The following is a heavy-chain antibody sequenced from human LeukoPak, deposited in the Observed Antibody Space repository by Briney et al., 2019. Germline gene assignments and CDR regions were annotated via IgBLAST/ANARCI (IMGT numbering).Heavy chain of an antibody. CDR3: ARPLNDAFDI. J-gene: IGHJ3*02. CDR2: IYYSGNS. Sequence: SETLSLTCTISGGSITSYYWSWIRQPPGKGLECIGSIYYSGNSNYNPSLKSRVTMSVDTSKSQFSLKLTSVTAADAAVYYCARPLNDAFDIWGQGTMVTVSS. V-gene: IGHV4-59*08. CDR1: GGSITSYY.